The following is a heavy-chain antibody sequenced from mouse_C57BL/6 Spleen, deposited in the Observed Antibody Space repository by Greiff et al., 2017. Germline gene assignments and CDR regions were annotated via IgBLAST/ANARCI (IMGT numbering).Heavy chain of an antibody. J-gene: IGHJ1*03. CDR1: GYTFTDYE. D-gene: IGHD1-1*01. CDR2: IDPEPGGT. CDR3: TRRPGYGSSYGWYFDV. Sequence: VQLQQSGAELVRPGASVTLSCKASGYTFTDYEMHWVKQTPVHGLEWIGAIDPEPGGTACNQKFKGKAILTADKSSSTAYMELRSLTSEDSAVXYGTRRPGYGSSYGWYFDVWGTGTTVTVSS. V-gene: IGHV1-15*01.